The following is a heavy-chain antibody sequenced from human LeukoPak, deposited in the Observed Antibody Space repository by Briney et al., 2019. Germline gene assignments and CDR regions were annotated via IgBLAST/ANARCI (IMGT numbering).Heavy chain of an antibody. CDR3: ASIEGPAAMGGGWFDP. CDR1: GGSISSSSYY. V-gene: IGHV4-39*01. D-gene: IGHD2-2*01. CDR2: IYYSGST. Sequence: PSETLSLTCTVSGGSISSSSYYWGWIRQPPGKGLEWIGSIYYSGSTYYNPSLKSRVTISVDTSKNQFSLKLSSVTAADTAVYYCASIEGPAAMGGGWFDPWGQGTLVTVSS. J-gene: IGHJ5*02.